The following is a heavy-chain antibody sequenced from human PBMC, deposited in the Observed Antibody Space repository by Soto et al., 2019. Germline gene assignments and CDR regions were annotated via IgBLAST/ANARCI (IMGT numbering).Heavy chain of an antibody. CDR2: IYYSGST. V-gene: IGHV4-31*03. CDR1: GGSISSGGYY. J-gene: IGHJ5*02. CDR3: ARGIVVVPAATLGWWFDP. Sequence: SETLSLTCTVSGGSISSGGYYWSWIRQHPGKGLEWIGYIYYSGSTYYNPSLKSRVTISVDTSKNQFSLKRSSVTAADTAVYYCARGIVVVPAATLGWWFDPWGQGTLVTVSS. D-gene: IGHD2-2*01.